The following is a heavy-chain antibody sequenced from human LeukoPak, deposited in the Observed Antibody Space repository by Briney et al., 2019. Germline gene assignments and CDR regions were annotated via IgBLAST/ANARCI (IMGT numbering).Heavy chain of an antibody. CDR2: LDPAEGET. Sequence: ASVKVSCKVSGYTLTDLSTHWVRQAPGKGLEWMGGLDPAEGETIYAQKFQGRVTMTEDTSTDTAYMELNSLRSEDTAVYYCATHRTTVITGLVYWGQGTLGSVSS. J-gene: IGHJ4*02. D-gene: IGHD4-17*01. CDR1: GYTLTDLS. CDR3: ATHRTTVITGLVY. V-gene: IGHV1-24*01.